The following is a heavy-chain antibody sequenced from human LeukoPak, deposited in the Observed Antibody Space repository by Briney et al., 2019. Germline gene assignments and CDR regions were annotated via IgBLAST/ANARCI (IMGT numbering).Heavy chain of an antibody. V-gene: IGHV3-74*01. J-gene: IGHJ4*02. Sequence: GGSLRLSCAASGFTFSSYWMHWVRQAPGKGLVWVSRINSDGSSTYYADSVKGRFTISRDNSKNTLYLQMNSLRAEDTAVYYCARGRDDFWSGYPFYWGQGTLVTVSS. D-gene: IGHD3-3*01. CDR2: INSDGSST. CDR1: GFTFSSYW. CDR3: ARGRDDFWSGYPFY.